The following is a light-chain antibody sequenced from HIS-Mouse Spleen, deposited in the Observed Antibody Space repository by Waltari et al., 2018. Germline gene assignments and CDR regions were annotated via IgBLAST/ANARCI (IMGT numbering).Light chain of an antibody. V-gene: IGLV2-23*01. CDR2: ECS. J-gene: IGLJ3*02. CDR3: CSYAGSSTYWV. Sequence: GQSITISCTGTSSDVGSYNLVSWYQQHPGKAPKLMIYECSKRPSGVSNRFSGSKSGNTASLTISGLQAEDEADYYCCSYAGSSTYWVFGGGTKLTVL. CDR1: SSDVGSYNL.